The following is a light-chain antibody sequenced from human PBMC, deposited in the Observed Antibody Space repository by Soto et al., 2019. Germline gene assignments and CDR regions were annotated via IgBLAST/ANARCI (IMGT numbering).Light chain of an antibody. CDR1: QSVSTY. Sequence: AAVSLKTRERATLSCRASQSVSTYLAWYQQKPGQAPRLLIYDAFNRATGVPARFRGSGSGTDFTLTISCLEPEDFTLYCCPVRDKWLNRFG. CDR3: PVRDKWLNR. V-gene: IGKV3-11*01. CDR2: DAF. J-gene: IGKJ2*01.